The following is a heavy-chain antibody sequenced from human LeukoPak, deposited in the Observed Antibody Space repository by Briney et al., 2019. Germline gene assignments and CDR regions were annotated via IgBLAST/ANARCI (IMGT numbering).Heavy chain of an antibody. Sequence: PGGSLRLSCAASGFTFSSYWMSWVRQAPGKGLEWVANIKQDGSEKDYVDSVKGRFTISRDNAKNSLYLQVNNLRAEDTAVYYCARAPSITMVRGVITPYYFDYWGQGTLVTVSS. J-gene: IGHJ4*02. CDR3: ARAPSITMVRGVITPYYFDY. CDR1: GFTFSSYW. V-gene: IGHV3-7*04. D-gene: IGHD3-10*01. CDR2: IKQDGSEK.